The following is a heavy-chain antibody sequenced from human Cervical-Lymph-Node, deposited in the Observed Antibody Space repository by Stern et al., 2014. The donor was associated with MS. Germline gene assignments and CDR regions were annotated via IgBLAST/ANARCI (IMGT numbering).Heavy chain of an antibody. J-gene: IGHJ6*02. V-gene: IGHV1-46*01. D-gene: IGHD6-19*01. Sequence: MQLVESGAEVKKPGASVKVSCKASGYTFTSYYMHWVRQAPGQGLEWMGIINPSGGTTSHAQKFQGRVTMTRDASTSTVYMELSSLRSEDTAVYYCAREVAGHRLGMMDVWGQGTTVTVSS. CDR3: AREVAGHRLGMMDV. CDR2: INPSGGTT. CDR1: GYTFTSYY.